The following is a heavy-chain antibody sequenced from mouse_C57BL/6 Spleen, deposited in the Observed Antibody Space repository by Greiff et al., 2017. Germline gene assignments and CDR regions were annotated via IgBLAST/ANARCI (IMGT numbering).Heavy chain of an antibody. CDR2: IHPNSGTT. CDR1: GYTFTSSW. CDR3: AKSFYDGYGY. Sequence: QVQLQQPGAELVKPGASVKLSCKASGYTFTSSWMHWVKPRPGQGLEWIGMIHPNSGTTNYHEKFKSKATLTVDKASSTAYMQLSSLTSEDSAVYCCAKSFYDGYGYWGQGTTLTVSS. J-gene: IGHJ2*01. D-gene: IGHD2-3*01. V-gene: IGHV1-64*01.